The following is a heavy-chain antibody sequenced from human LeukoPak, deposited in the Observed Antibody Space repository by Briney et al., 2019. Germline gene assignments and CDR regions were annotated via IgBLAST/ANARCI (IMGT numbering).Heavy chain of an antibody. Sequence: GGSLRLSCAASGFSIDDYGMHWVRQAPGKGLEWVSGIRGNSGNIAYADSVKGRFTISRDNAKNSLYLQMDSLRAEDTAFYYCAKDSSIKLLFGTPFDYWGQGTLVTVSS. D-gene: IGHD5-18*01. V-gene: IGHV3-9*01. J-gene: IGHJ4*02. CDR3: AKDSSIKLLFGTPFDY. CDR2: IRGNSGNI. CDR1: GFSIDDYG.